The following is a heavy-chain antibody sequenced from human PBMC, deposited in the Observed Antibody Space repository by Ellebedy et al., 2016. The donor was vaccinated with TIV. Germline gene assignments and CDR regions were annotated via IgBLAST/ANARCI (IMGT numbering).Heavy chain of an antibody. Sequence: SETLSLXXSVSGASITVDHWLSWVRQPPGKGLEWIGEIYLTGSTYCNPSLKSRVTISVDTSENQFSLKLSSVTAADTAVYYCANFGRQLTYWYFDLWGRGTLVTVSS. CDR1: GASITVDHW. J-gene: IGHJ2*01. CDR3: ANFGRQLTYWYFDL. D-gene: IGHD2-2*01. CDR2: IYLTGST. V-gene: IGHV4-4*02.